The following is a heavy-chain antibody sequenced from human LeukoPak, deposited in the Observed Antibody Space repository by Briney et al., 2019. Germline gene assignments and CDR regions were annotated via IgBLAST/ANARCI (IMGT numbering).Heavy chain of an antibody. V-gene: IGHV4-30-2*01. CDR1: GGSISSGGYS. Sequence: SQTLSLTCAVSGGSISSGGYSWSWIRQPPGKGLEWIGYIYHSGSTYYNPSLKSRVTISVDRSKNQFSLKLSSVTAADTAVYYCAIDPNWGIHSWGQGVLVTVSS. CDR3: AIDPNWGIHS. CDR2: IYHSGST. D-gene: IGHD7-27*01. J-gene: IGHJ4*02.